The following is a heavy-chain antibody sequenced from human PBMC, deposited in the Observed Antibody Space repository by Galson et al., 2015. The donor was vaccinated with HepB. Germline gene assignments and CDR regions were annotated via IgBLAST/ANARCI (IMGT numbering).Heavy chain of an antibody. J-gene: IGHJ6*03. D-gene: IGHD2-2*01. CDR1: GYTFTGYY. CDR3: ARVSSHYYYYMDV. V-gene: IGHV1-2*06. Sequence: SVKVSCKASGYTFTGYYMRWVRQAPGQGLEWMGRINPNSGGTNYAQKFQGRVTMTRDTSISTAYMELSRLRSDDTAVYYCARVSSHYYYYMDVWGKGTTVTVSS. CDR2: INPNSGGT.